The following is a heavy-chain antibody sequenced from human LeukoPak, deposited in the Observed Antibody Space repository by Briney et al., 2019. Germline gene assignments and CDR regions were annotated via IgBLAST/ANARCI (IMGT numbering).Heavy chain of an antibody. D-gene: IGHD1-26*01. CDR2: ISYDGSNK. Sequence: GGSLRLSCAASGFTFSSYGMHWVRQAPGKGLEWVAVISYDGSNKYYADSVKGRFTISRDNSKNTLYLQMNSLRAEDTAVYYCAKVESGSHDYYYYYYGMDVWGQGTTVTVSS. V-gene: IGHV3-30*18. J-gene: IGHJ6*02. CDR3: AKVESGSHDYYYYYYGMDV. CDR1: GFTFSSYG.